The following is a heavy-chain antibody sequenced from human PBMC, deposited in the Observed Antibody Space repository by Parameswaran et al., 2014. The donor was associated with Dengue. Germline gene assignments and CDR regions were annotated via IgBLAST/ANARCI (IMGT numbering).Heavy chain of an antibody. V-gene: IGHV3-21*01. Sequence: VRQAPGKGLEWVSSISSSSSYIYYADSVKGRFTISRDNAKNSLYLQMNSLRAEDTAVYYCARDYCSGGSCYYDYWGQGTLVTVSS. CDR3: ARDYCSGGSCYYDY. CDR2: ISSSSSYI. J-gene: IGHJ4*02. D-gene: IGHD2-15*01.